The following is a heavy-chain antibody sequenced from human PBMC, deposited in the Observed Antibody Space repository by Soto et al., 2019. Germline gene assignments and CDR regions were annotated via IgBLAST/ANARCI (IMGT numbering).Heavy chain of an antibody. Sequence: ASVKVSCKASGYTFTSYGISWVRQAPGQGLEWMGWISAYNGNTNYAQKLQGRVTMTTDTSTSTAYMELRSLRSDDTAVYYCAREGYCTNGVCYFDAFDIWGQGTMVT. CDR1: GYTFTSYG. J-gene: IGHJ3*02. D-gene: IGHD2-8*01. CDR2: ISAYNGNT. V-gene: IGHV1-18*01. CDR3: AREGYCTNGVCYFDAFDI.